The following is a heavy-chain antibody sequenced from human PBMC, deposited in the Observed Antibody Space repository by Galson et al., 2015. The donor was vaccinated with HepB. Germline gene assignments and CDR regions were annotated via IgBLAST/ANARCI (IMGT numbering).Heavy chain of an antibody. J-gene: IGHJ6*03. CDR3: ARGPPYCSSTSCYHHYYYYMDV. D-gene: IGHD2-2*01. CDR1: GYTFTSYA. Sequence: SVKVSCKASGYTFTSYAMHWVRQAPGQRLEWMGWINAGNGNTKYSQKFQGRVTITRDTSASTAYMALSSLRSEDTAVYYCARGPPYCSSTSCYHHYYYYMDVWGKGTTVTVSS. V-gene: IGHV1-3*01. CDR2: INAGNGNT.